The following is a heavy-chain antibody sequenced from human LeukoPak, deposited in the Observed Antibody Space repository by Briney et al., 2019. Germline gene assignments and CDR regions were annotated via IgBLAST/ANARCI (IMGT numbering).Heavy chain of an antibody. J-gene: IGHJ4*02. CDR1: GGSLSSYY. D-gene: IGHD6-6*01. CDR2: IYTSGST. V-gene: IGHV4-4*07. CDR3: ARLSRSSSSFDY. Sequence: SETLSLTCTVSGGSLSSYYWSWIRQPAGKGLEWIGRIYTSGSTNYNPSLKSRVTMSVDTSKNQFSLKLSSVTAADTAVYYCARLSRSSSSFDYWGQGTLVTVSS.